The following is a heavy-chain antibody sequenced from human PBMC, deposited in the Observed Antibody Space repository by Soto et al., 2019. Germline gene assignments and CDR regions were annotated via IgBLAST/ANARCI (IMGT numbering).Heavy chain of an antibody. CDR1: GFGFSSYY. CDR2: ISGDASYV. Sequence: GGSLRLSCAASGFGFSSYYMHWVRQAPGKGLVWVSRISGDASYVLYADSVKGRFTISRDNAKNTVYLQMNSLSPEDTGVYYCAGMIFGNRDSWGQGTLVTVSS. D-gene: IGHD2-15*01. J-gene: IGHJ4*02. CDR3: AGMIFGNRDS. V-gene: IGHV3-74*01.